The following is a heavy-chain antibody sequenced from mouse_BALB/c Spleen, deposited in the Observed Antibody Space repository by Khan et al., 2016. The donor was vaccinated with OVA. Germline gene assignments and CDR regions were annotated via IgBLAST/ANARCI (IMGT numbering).Heavy chain of an antibody. CDR1: GYTFTNYG. Sequence: QIQLVQSGPELKKPGETVKISCKASGYTFTNYGMNWVKQAPGKGLKWMGWINTYTGEPTYADDFKGRFAFSLETSANTAYLKINNLKNEDTATXFCARSASYLFFDVWGAGTTVTVSS. CDR2: INTYTGEP. J-gene: IGHJ1*01. CDR3: ARSASYLFFDV. V-gene: IGHV9-3-1*01. D-gene: IGHD6-1*01.